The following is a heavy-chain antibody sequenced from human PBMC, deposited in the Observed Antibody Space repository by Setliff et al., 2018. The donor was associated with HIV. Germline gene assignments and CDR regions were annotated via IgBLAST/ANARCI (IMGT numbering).Heavy chain of an antibody. CDR3: TRSNWGSTPDFDY. CDR1: GFTFGDYV. Sequence: GVLRLSCITSGFTFGDYVMSWFRQAPGKGLEWVGFFRSKAHGGTTEYAASVEVRFIISRDDSKSIAYLQMNSLKTEDTAVYYCTRSNWGSTPDFDYWGQGTMVTVSS. CDR2: FRSKAHGGTT. D-gene: IGHD7-27*01. V-gene: IGHV3-49*03. J-gene: IGHJ4*02.